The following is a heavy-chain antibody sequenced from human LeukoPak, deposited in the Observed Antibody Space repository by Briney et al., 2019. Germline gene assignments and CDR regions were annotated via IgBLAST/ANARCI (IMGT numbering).Heavy chain of an antibody. CDR1: GFTFSKYW. CDR2: INSDGSTT. D-gene: IGHD1-26*01. V-gene: IGHV3-74*01. J-gene: IGHJ4*02. Sequence: GGSLRLSCAASGFTFSKYWMHWVRQAPGRGPVWVSRINSDGSTTTYADSVKGRFTISRDNAKNTLYLQMNSLSGEDTAVYYCARALGSSSDFWGQGTLVTVS. CDR3: ARALGSSSDF.